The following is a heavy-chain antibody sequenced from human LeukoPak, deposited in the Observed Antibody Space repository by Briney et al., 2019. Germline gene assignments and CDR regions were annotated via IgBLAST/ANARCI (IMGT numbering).Heavy chain of an antibody. CDR1: VYTFTSYD. J-gene: IGHJ4*02. D-gene: IGHD3-10*01. V-gene: IGHV1-8*03. CDR2: MNPNSGNT. CDR3: ARGRGRAYGAGKEYYFYY. Sequence: ASLKVSSTASVYTFTSYDINCVRQATGHELKWMGWMNPNSGNTGYTQKFHGRVTITRTTSIRTPYMALSRPISPPTPVYCCARGRGRAYGAGKEYYFYYWGQGTLVTVSS.